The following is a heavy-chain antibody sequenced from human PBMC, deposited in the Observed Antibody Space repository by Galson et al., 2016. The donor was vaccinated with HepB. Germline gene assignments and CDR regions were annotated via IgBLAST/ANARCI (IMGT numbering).Heavy chain of an antibody. V-gene: IGHV1-3*01. D-gene: IGHD2-21*02. J-gene: IGHJ4*02. CDR1: YTFSTYA. Sequence: YTFSTYAIHWVRQAPGQSLEWMGWINGGNGNTKFSHKFQGRVSFTSDTSASTAYMELSSLRSEDTAVFYCARGSDVTCRGGDCTLDYWGQGTLVTVSS. CDR3: ARGSDVTCRGGDCTLDY. CDR2: INGGNGNT.